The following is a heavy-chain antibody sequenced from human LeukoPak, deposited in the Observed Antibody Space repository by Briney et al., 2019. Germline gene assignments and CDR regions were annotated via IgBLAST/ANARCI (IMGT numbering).Heavy chain of an antibody. D-gene: IGHD2-21*02. CDR2: INPNNGGT. V-gene: IGHV1-2*02. CDR3: ARTWGLASCAGDCLHDAFDI. CDR1: GYTFTFYY. J-gene: IGHJ3*02. Sequence: GASVKVSCKASGYTFTFYYIHWVRQAPGQGLEWMGWINPNNGGTNYAQKFQGRVTVTRDTSITTAYMELSRLRSDDTAMYYCARTWGLASCAGDCLHDAFDIWGQGTMVTVSS.